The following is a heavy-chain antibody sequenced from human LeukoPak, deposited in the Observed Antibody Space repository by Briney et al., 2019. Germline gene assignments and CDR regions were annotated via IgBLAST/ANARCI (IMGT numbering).Heavy chain of an antibody. Sequence: SGGSLRLSCAASGFTVSSNYMSWVRQAPGKGLEWVSVIYSGGSTYYADSVKGRFTISRDNSKNTLYLQMNSLRAEDTAVYYCASHGSGSYYSRFYYYMDVWGKGTTVTISS. CDR1: GFTVSSNY. CDR3: ASHGSGSYYSRFYYYMDV. V-gene: IGHV3-66*04. D-gene: IGHD3-10*01. CDR2: IYSGGST. J-gene: IGHJ6*03.